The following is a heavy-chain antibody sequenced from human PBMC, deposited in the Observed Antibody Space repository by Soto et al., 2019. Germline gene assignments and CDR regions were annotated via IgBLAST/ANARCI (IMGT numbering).Heavy chain of an antibody. V-gene: IGHV4-59*01. CDR2: IYYSGST. CDR3: AKGHSDSYYYFDY. Sequence: SETLSLTCTVSGGSLSSYYWSWIRQPPGKGLEWIGYIYYSGSTNYNPSLKSRVTISVDTSKNQFSLKLSSVTAADTAVYYCAKGHSDSYYYFDYWGQGALVTVSS. CDR1: GGSLSSYY. J-gene: IGHJ4*02. D-gene: IGHD3-22*01.